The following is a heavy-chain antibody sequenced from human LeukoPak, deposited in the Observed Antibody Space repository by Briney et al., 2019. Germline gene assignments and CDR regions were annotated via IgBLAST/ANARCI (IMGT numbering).Heavy chain of an antibody. CDR3: ARGLQETLAWLKALSAFDI. CDR2: ISAYNGNT. CDR1: GYTFTSYG. V-gene: IGHV1-18*01. Sequence: GESLKISCKASGYTFTSYGISWVRQAPGQGLEWMGWISAYNGNTNYAQKLQGRVTMSTDTSTSTGYMELRSLRSDDTAVYYCARGLQETLAWLKALSAFDIWGQGTMVTVSS. J-gene: IGHJ3*02. D-gene: IGHD5-24*01.